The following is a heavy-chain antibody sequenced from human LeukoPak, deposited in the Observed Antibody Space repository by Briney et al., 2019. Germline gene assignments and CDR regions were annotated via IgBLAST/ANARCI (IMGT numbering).Heavy chain of an antibody. J-gene: IGHJ6*02. Sequence: GGSLRLSGAASGFTFSNYWMTWVRQAPGKGLEWVANINRDGSERYYVDSVKGRFTISRDDAKGSLYLQMNSLRAEDTAVYYCARRNAMDVWGQGTTVIVFS. CDR2: INRDGSER. CDR1: GFTFSNYW. V-gene: IGHV3-7*03. CDR3: ARRNAMDV.